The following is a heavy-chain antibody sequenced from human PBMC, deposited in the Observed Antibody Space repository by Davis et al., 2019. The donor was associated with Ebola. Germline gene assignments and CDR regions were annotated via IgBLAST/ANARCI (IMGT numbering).Heavy chain of an antibody. J-gene: IGHJ5*02. CDR1: GLTFDNYA. D-gene: IGHD3-10*01. CDR2: ITSNSGTT. V-gene: IGHV3-9*01. CDR3: AKDFYGSGSYIDA. Sequence: SLKISCATSGLTFDNYAMHWFRQAPGKGLEGVSGITSNSGTTAYADSVKGRFTISRDNAKDSLYLQMNSLRIEDTAFYYCAKDFYGSGSYIDAWGQGTLVAVSS.